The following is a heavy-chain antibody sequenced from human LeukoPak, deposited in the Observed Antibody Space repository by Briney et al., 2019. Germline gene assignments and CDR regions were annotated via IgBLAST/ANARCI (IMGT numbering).Heavy chain of an antibody. CDR2: ISAYNGNT. CDR3: ARDRWGYSGYDLNVDAFDI. V-gene: IGHV1-18*01. Sequence: ASVKVSCKASGYTFTSYGISWVRQAPGQGLEWMGSISAYNGNTNYAQKLQGRVTMTTDTSTSTAYMELRSLRSDDTAVYYCARDRWGYSGYDLNVDAFDIWGQGTMVTVSS. CDR1: GYTFTSYG. D-gene: IGHD5-12*01. J-gene: IGHJ3*02.